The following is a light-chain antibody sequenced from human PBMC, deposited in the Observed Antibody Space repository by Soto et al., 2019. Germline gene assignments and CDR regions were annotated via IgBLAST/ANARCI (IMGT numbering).Light chain of an antibody. CDR3: QQYYATPSPT. CDR2: WAS. V-gene: IGKV4-1*01. J-gene: IGKJ4*01. Sequence: DIVMTQSPDCLAVSLGERATINCKSSQSVLFSSNNKNYLAWYQQKPGQHPKLLIYWASTRESGVPDRFSGSGSETEFTLTISSLQAEDVAVYHCQQYYATPSPTFGGGTKVDIK. CDR1: QSVLFSSNNKNY.